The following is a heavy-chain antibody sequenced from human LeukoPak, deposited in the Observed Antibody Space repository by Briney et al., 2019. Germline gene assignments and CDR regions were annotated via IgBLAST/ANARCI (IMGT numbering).Heavy chain of an antibody. CDR3: AKDPADYQVPYSRYFDL. CDR2: IYSGVGT. D-gene: IGHD2-2*01. CDR1: GFTVSSNY. Sequence: PGGSLRLSCAASGFTVSSNYMNWVRQAPGKGLEWVSVIYSGVGTYYADSVKGRFTISRDNSKNTLYLQMNTLRAEDTAVYYCAKDPADYQVPYSRYFDLWGRGTLVTVSS. J-gene: IGHJ2*01. V-gene: IGHV3-53*01.